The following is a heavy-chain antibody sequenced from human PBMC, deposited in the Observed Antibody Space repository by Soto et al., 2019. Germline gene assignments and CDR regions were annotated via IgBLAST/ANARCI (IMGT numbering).Heavy chain of an antibody. CDR1: GYTFTNYG. V-gene: IGHV1-18*04. CDR3: ARAGGELLFSLEY. Sequence: QVQMLQSGPELKKPGASVKVSCKASGYTFTNYGISWVRQAPGQGLEWMGWISAYNGNTNYAEKFQGRGTMTTDTSTSTAYMELRTLRSDDTAVYYCARAGGELLFSLEYWGQGTLVTVSS. J-gene: IGHJ4*02. CDR2: ISAYNGNT. D-gene: IGHD1-26*01.